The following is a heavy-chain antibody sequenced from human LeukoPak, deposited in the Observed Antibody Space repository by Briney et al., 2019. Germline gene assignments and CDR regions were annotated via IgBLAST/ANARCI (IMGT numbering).Heavy chain of an antibody. CDR3: AKSQPPTNTIFGSWDLYYYYYMDV. CDR1: GGSISSSSYY. V-gene: IGHV4-39*07. Sequence: SETLSLTCTVSGGSISSSSYYWGWIRQPPGKGMEWFGSIYYSGSTYYNPSLKSRVTISVDTSKNQFSLKLSSVTAADTAVYYCAKSQPPTNTIFGSWDLYYYYYMDVWGKGTTVTVSS. D-gene: IGHD3-3*01. J-gene: IGHJ6*03. CDR2: IYYSGST.